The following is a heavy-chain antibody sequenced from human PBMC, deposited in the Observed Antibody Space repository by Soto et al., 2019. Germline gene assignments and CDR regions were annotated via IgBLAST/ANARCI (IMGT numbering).Heavy chain of an antibody. CDR1: GYSFTSYW. V-gene: IGHV5-10-1*01. Sequence: PGESLKISCKGSGYSFTSYWISWVRQMPGKGLEWMGRIDPSDSYTNYSPSFQGHVTISADKSISTAYLQWSSLKAPGTAMYYCARLHMGTSVQLWSSNYYYGMDVWGQGTTVTVS. J-gene: IGHJ6*02. CDR2: IDPSDSYT. D-gene: IGHD5-18*01. CDR3: ARLHMGTSVQLWSSNYYYGMDV.